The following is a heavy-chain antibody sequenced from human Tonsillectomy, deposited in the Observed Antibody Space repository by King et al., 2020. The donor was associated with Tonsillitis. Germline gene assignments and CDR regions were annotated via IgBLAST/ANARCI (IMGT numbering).Heavy chain of an antibody. CDR1: GGSINSGSYY. CDR2: IYTSGST. V-gene: IGHV4-61*02. J-gene: IGHJ2*01. CDR3: ARYDSSSDYYFDL. D-gene: IGHD3-22*01. Sequence: QVQLQESGPGLVKPSQTLSLTCTVSGGSINSGSYYWSWIRQPAGKGLEWIGRIYTSGSTNYNPSLKSRVTISVDTSKNQFSLKLSSVAAADTAVYYCARYDSSSDYYFDLWGRGTLVTVSA.